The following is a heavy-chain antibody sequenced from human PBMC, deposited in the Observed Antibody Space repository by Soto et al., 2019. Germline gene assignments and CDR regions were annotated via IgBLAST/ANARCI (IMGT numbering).Heavy chain of an antibody. CDR2: IYYSGST. V-gene: IGHV4-61*01. Sequence: QVQLQESGPGLVKPSETLSLTCTVSGGSVSSGSYYWSWIRQPPGKGLEWIGYIYYSGSTNYNPSLXSXVTISVDTSKNQFSLTLSSVTAADTAVYYCARGSGPNDAFDIWGQGTMVTVSS. CDR1: GGSVSSGSYY. CDR3: ARGSGPNDAFDI. J-gene: IGHJ3*02. D-gene: IGHD2-15*01.